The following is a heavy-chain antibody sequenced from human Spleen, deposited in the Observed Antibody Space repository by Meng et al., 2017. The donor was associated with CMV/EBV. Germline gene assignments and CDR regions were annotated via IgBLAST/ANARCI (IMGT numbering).Heavy chain of an antibody. CDR3: ARDRIVVVPAATYWYYYGMDV. D-gene: IGHD2-2*01. J-gene: IGHJ6*02. CDR2: INSDGSST. CDR1: GFTFSSYW. Sequence: GGSLRLSCAASGFTFSSYWMHWVRQAPGKGLVWVSRINSDGSSTSYADSVKGRFTISRDNAKNTLYLQMNSLRAEDTAVYYCARDRIVVVPAATYWYYYGMDVWGQGTTVTVSS. V-gene: IGHV3-74*01.